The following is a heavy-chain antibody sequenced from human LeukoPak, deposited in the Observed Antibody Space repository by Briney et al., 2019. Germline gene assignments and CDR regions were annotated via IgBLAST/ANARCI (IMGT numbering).Heavy chain of an antibody. D-gene: IGHD1-26*01. V-gene: IGHV4-61*02. CDR3: AGQVGYFDY. J-gene: IGHJ4*02. Sequence: SQTLSLTCTVSGGSLSSGSYFWSWIRQPAGKGLEWIGRISTSGSTNYNPSLKSRVTISRDTSKNQLSLKLSTVTAADTAVYYCAGQVGYFDYWGQGTLVTVSS. CDR1: GGSLSSGSYF. CDR2: ISTSGST.